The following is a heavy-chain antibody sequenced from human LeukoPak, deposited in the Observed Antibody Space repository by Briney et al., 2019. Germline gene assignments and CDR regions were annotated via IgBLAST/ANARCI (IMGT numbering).Heavy chain of an antibody. V-gene: IGHV3-23*01. CDR2: ISTTGGTT. D-gene: IGHD1-20*01. CDR3: ARAITGTTAFDY. CDR1: GFTFTSFA. Sequence: PGGSLRLSCAASGFTFTSFAMSWVRQAPGKGLEWVSAISTTGGTTYYADSVKGRFTISRDNAKNSLYLQMNSLRAEDTAVYYCARAITGTTAFDYWGQGTLVTVSS. J-gene: IGHJ4*02.